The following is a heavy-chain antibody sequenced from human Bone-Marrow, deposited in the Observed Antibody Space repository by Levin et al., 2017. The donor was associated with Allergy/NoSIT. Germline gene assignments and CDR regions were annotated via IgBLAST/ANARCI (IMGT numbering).Heavy chain of an antibody. CDR1: GGSFSTFY. Sequence: PSETLPLTCTVSGGSFSTFYWSLIRQSPGKGLEWIGHIYFSGSTDYNPSLESRVTMSVDTSRMEYSLRLTSMTAADTAVYYCARGGPRRFPFDVWGQGMLVTVSS. CDR2: IYFSGST. D-gene: IGHD2/OR15-2a*01. J-gene: IGHJ4*02. V-gene: IGHV4-59*01. CDR3: ARGGPRRFPFDV.